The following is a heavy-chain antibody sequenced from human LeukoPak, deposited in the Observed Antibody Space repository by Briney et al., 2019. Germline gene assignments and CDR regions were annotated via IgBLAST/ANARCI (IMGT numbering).Heavy chain of an antibody. Sequence: QPGGSLRLSCVGTGFTFSRYAMSWVRQAPGKGLEWVSGLSRTGGGTDYADSVKGRFTISRDNSKNALYLQMNSLRAEDTAVYYCAKSVSGWKFDFWGQGTLVTVSS. CDR3: AKSVSGWKFDF. J-gene: IGHJ4*02. V-gene: IGHV3-23*01. D-gene: IGHD6-19*01. CDR1: GFTFSRYA. CDR2: LSRTGGGT.